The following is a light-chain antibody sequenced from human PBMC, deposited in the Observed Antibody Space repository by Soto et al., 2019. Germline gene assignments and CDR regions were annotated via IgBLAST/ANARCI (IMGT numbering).Light chain of an antibody. V-gene: IGKV2D-29*01. CDR2: AGS. CDR3: MQSVQAPYT. Sequence: DIVMTQTPLSLSVTPGQPASISCKSSQTLLQSDGKTHLYWYLKKPGQPPQLLTYAGSNRLSGVPDRFSGSGSGTDFTLKISRVEAEDVGTYYCMQSVQAPYTFGQGTKLEIK. J-gene: IGKJ2*01. CDR1: QTLLQSDGKTH.